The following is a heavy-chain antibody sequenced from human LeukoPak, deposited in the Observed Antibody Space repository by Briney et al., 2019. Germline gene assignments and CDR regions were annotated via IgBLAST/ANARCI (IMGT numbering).Heavy chain of an antibody. D-gene: IGHD2-21*02. V-gene: IGHV4-34*01. CDR1: GGSFNGYY. J-gene: IGHJ4*02. CDR2: INHSGST. CDR3: ARKNGDHGGNFDY. Sequence: SETLSLTCAVYGGSFNGYYWSWIRQPPGKGLEWIGEINHSGSTNYNPSLKSRVTISVDTSKNQFSLKLSSVTAADTAVYYCARKNGDHGGNFDYWGQGTLVTVSS.